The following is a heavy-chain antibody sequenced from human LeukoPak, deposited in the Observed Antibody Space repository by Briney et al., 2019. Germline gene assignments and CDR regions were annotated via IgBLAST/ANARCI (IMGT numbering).Heavy chain of an antibody. CDR3: ARDRAWVYDYVWGSYRYTGGFDY. J-gene: IGHJ4*02. V-gene: IGHV4-39*02. Sequence: SETLSLICTVSGGSISSSSYYWGWIRQPPGKGLEWIGSIYYSGSTYYNPSLKSRVTISVDTSKNQSSLKLSSVTAADTAVYYCARDRAWVYDYVWGSYRYTGGFDYWGQGTLVTVSS. D-gene: IGHD3-16*02. CDR2: IYYSGST. CDR1: GGSISSSSYY.